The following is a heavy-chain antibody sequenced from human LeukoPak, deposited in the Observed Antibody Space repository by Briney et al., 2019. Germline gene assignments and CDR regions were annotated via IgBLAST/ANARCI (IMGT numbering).Heavy chain of an antibody. Sequence: ASVKVSCKASGYTFTSYGISWVRQAPGQGLEWMGWISAYNGNTNYAQKLQGRVTMTTDTSASTAYMELRSPRSDDTAVYYCARGPLLGSSTSGYYFDYWGQGTLVTVSS. CDR1: GYTFTSYG. CDR3: ARGPLLGSSTSGYYFDY. D-gene: IGHD2-2*01. CDR2: ISAYNGNT. V-gene: IGHV1-18*01. J-gene: IGHJ4*02.